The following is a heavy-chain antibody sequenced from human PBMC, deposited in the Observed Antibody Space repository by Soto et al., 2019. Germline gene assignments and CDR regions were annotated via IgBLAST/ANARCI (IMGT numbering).Heavy chain of an antibody. CDR2: ISYDGSNK. CDR1: GFTFSSYA. Sequence: GGSLRLSCAASGFTFSSYAMHWVRQAPGKGLEWVAVISYDGSNKYYADSVKGRFTISRDNSKNTLYLQMNSLRAEDTAVYYCARDPESGSYYYYYGMDVWGQGTTVTVSS. V-gene: IGHV3-30-3*01. J-gene: IGHJ6*02. CDR3: ARDPESGSYYYYYGMDV. D-gene: IGHD1-26*01.